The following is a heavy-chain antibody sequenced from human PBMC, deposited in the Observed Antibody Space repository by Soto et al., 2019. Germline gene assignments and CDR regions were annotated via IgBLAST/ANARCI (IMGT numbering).Heavy chain of an antibody. Sequence: GGSLRLSCAASGVTFSSSAMHWVRQAPGKGLEWVAVILYDGGNKYYADSVKGRFTISRDNSMNTLFLQVSSLRIEDTAVYYCARDVSSGWFESWGQGALVTVSS. J-gene: IGHJ5*01. CDR3: ARDVSSGWFES. CDR1: GVTFSSSA. V-gene: IGHV3-30-3*01. D-gene: IGHD3-22*01. CDR2: ILYDGGNK.